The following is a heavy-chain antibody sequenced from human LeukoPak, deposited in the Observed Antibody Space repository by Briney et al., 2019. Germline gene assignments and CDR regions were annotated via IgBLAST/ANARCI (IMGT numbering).Heavy chain of an antibody. D-gene: IGHD1-26*01. CDR1: GFALSSYG. CDR2: SRRDGTYV. CDR3: ASGGPTRGTLAS. V-gene: IGHV3-30*02. Sequence: GGSLRLSCAASGFALSSYGMYWVRQTPDKGLEWVAYSRRDGTYVNYADSVKGRFIISRDNSKNTLGLQMNSLRVEVTALYYCASGGPTRGTLASWGQGTLVPVSS. J-gene: IGHJ4*02.